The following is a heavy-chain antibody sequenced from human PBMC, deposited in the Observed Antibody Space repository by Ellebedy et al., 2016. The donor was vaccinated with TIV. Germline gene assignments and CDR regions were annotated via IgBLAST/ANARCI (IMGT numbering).Heavy chain of an antibody. Sequence: GESLKISCAASGFTFSSYSMNWVRQAPGKGLEWVSSISSSSSYIYYADSVKGRFTISRDTSKKTLYLQMNSLRAEDTAIYYCAKGRGGGSDSSAPRYYFDYWGLGTLVTVSS. J-gene: IGHJ4*02. CDR2: ISSSSSYI. V-gene: IGHV3-21*04. D-gene: IGHD3-22*01. CDR1: GFTFSSYS. CDR3: AKGRGGGSDSSAPRYYFDY.